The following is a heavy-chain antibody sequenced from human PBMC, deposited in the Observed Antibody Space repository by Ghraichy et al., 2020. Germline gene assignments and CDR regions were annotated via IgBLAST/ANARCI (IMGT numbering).Heavy chain of an antibody. Sequence: SETLSLTCTVSGGSISSSSYYWGWIRQPPGKGLEWIGSIYYSGSTYYNPSLKSRVTISVDTSKNQFSLKLSSVTAADTAVYYCARRASPGRELLTGGVYYFDYWGQGTLVTVSS. J-gene: IGHJ4*02. CDR3: ARRASPGRELLTGGVYYFDY. CDR1: GGSISSSSYY. CDR2: IYYSGST. V-gene: IGHV4-39*01. D-gene: IGHD1-26*01.